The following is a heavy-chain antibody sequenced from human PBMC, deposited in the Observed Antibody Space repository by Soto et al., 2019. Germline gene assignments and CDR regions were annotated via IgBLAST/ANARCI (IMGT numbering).Heavy chain of an antibody. CDR2: ISAYNGNT. CDR1: GYTFTSYG. V-gene: IGHV1-18*01. J-gene: IGHJ3*02. CDR3: ASPGDYDAFDI. Sequence: ASVKVSCKASGYTFTSYGIGWGRQAPGQGLEWMGWISAYNGNTNYAQKLQGRVTMTTDTSTSTAYMELRGLRSDDTAVYYCASPGDYDAFDIWGQGTMVTVSS. D-gene: IGHD7-27*01.